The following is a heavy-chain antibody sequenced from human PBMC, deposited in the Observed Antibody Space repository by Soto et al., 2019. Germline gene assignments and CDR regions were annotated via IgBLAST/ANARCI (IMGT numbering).Heavy chain of an antibody. CDR2: IYDSGSS. D-gene: IGHD5-12*01. CDR1: GASISSGDYF. CDR3: AREKGYISGPKNFDY. J-gene: IGHJ4*02. V-gene: IGHV4-30-4*01. Sequence: LSLTCTVSGASISSGDYFWSWIRQSPGKGLEWIGYIYDSGSSYYNPSLKSRVTMSVDTSKNQFSLKLSSVTAADTAVYYCAREKGYISGPKNFDYWGQGTLVTVSS.